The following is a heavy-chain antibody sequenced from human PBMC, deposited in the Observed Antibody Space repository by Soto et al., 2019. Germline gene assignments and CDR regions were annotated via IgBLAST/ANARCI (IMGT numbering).Heavy chain of an antibody. D-gene: IGHD2-15*01. V-gene: IGHV3-21*01. CDR1: GFTFSSYS. Sequence: GGSLRLSCAASGFTFSSYSMNWVRQAPGKGLEWVSSISSSSSYIYYADSVKGRFTISRDNAKNSLYLQMNSLRAEDTAVYYCARDDCSGGSCITGFDYWGQGTLVTVSS. CDR2: ISSSSSYI. CDR3: ARDDCSGGSCITGFDY. J-gene: IGHJ4*02.